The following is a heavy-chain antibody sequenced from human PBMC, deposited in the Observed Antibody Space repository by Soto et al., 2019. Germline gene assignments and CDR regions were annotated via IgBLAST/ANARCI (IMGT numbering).Heavy chain of an antibody. J-gene: IGHJ6*02. D-gene: IGHD5-12*01. CDR1: GGTFSSYA. CDR3: ARGGYSGYDYEGYYYYGMDV. V-gene: IGHV1-69*13. Sequence: ASVKVSCKASGGTFSSYAISWVRQAPGQGLELMGGIIPIFGTANYAQKFQGRVTITADESTSTAYMELSSLRSEDTAVYYCARGGYSGYDYEGYYYYGMDVWGQGTTVTVYS. CDR2: IIPIFGTA.